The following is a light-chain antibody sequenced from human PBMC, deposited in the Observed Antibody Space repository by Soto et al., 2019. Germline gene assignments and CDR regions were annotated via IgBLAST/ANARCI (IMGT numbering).Light chain of an antibody. CDR3: SSYTSSTTLYV. V-gene: IGLV2-14*02. Sequence: QSVLTQPASVSGSPGQSITISCTGTSSDVGGSGLVSWYQFHPGKAPKLLIFEGFKRPSGVSNRFSGSKSGNTASLTISGLQAEDEADYYCSSYTSSTTLYVFGTGTKLTVL. CDR2: EGF. CDR1: SSDVGGSGL. J-gene: IGLJ1*01.